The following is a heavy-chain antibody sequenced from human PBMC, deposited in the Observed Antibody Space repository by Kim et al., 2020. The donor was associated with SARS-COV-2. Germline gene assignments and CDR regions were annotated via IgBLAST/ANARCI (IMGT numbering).Heavy chain of an antibody. CDR3: ARSHPSPTYYYDSYAFDI. D-gene: IGHD3-22*01. CDR2: IDPSDSYT. CDR1: GYSFTSYW. J-gene: IGHJ3*02. Sequence: GESLKISCKGSGYSFTSYWISWVRQMPGKGLEWMGRIDPSDSYTNYSPSFQGHVTISADKSISTAYLLWSSLKASDTAMYYCARSHPSPTYYYDSYAFDIWGQGTMVTVSS. V-gene: IGHV5-10-1*01.